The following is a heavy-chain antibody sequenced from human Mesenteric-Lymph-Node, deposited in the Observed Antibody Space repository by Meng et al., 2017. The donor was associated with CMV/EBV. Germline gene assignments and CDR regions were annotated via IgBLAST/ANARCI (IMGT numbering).Heavy chain of an antibody. CDR2: IRSKANSYAT. CDR3: TTRYCSSTSCYRYYYYGMDD. Sequence: GESLKTSCAASGFTFSGSAMHWVRHAAGKGLEWVGRIRSKANSYATAYAASVKGRFTISRDDSKNTAYLQMNSLKTEDTAVYYCTTRYCSSTSCYRYYYYGMDDWGQGATVTVSS. J-gene: IGHJ6*02. D-gene: IGHD2-2*02. V-gene: IGHV3-73*01. CDR1: GFTFSGSA.